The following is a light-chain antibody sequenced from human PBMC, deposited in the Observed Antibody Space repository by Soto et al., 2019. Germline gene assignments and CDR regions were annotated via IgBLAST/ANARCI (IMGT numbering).Light chain of an antibody. Sequence: EIVLTQSPATLSLSPGERATLSCRASQSVSSYLAWYQQKPGQAPRLLIYDASNRATGIPARFSGSGSGTDFTLTISSPEPEDFAVYYCQQRSNPFTFGPGTKVDIK. CDR2: DAS. CDR1: QSVSSY. V-gene: IGKV3-11*01. CDR3: QQRSNPFT. J-gene: IGKJ3*01.